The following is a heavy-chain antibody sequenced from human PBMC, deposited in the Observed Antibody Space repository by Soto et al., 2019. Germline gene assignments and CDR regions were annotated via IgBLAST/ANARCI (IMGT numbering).Heavy chain of an antibody. J-gene: IGHJ4*02. Sequence: AASVKVSCKVSGYTLTELSMHCVRQAPGKGLEWMGGFDPEDGETIYAQKFQGRVTMTEDTSTDTAYMELSSLRSEDTAVYYCATDRDDSSGYRYWGQGTLVTVSS. V-gene: IGHV1-24*01. D-gene: IGHD3-22*01. CDR2: FDPEDGET. CDR3: ATDRDDSSGYRY. CDR1: GYTLTELS.